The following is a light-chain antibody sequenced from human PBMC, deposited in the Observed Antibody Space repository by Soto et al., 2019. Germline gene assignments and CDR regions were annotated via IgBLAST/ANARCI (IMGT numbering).Light chain of an antibody. CDR2: ANT. CDR1: SSNIGAGYD. V-gene: IGLV1-40*01. J-gene: IGLJ2*01. CDR3: QSYDSGLSGFVI. Sequence: QYVLTQTPSDSGAPGQRVTISCSGSSSNIGAGYDVHWYQQLPGTAPKLLIYANTNRPSGVPDRFSGSKSGTSASLAITGLQAEDEADYFCQSYDSGLSGFVIFGGGTKLTVL.